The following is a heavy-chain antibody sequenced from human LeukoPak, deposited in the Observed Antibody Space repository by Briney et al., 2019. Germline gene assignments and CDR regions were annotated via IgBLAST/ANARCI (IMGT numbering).Heavy chain of an antibody. CDR1: GGSISSYY. Sequence: SETLSLTCTVSGGSISSYYWSWIRQPPGKGLEWIGCIYYSGSTNYNPSLKSRVTILVDTSKNQFSLKLSSVTAADTAVYYCARRIVATITSWFDPWGQGTLVTVSS. D-gene: IGHD5-12*01. CDR2: IYYSGST. CDR3: ARRIVATITSWFDP. V-gene: IGHV4-59*01. J-gene: IGHJ5*02.